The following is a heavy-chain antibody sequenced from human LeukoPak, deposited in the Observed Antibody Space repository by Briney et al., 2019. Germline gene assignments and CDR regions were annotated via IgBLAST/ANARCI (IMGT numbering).Heavy chain of an antibody. V-gene: IGHV4-34*01. J-gene: IGHJ4*02. CDR1: GGSFSGYY. D-gene: IGHD1-26*01. Sequence: SETLSLTCAVYGGSFSGYYWSWIRQPPGKGLEWIGEINHSGSTNYNPSLKSRVTISVDTSKNQFSLKLSSVTAADTAVYYCARQKGGGGSSPRPFDYWGQGTLVTVSS. CDR2: INHSGST. CDR3: ARQKGGGGSSPRPFDY.